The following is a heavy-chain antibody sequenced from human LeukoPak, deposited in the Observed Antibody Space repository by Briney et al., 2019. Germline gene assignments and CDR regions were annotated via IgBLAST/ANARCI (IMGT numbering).Heavy chain of an antibody. CDR3: ARGIFSRGWLDPYYFDY. Sequence: GASVKVSCKASGYTFTSYYMHWMRQAPGQGLEWMGIINPSGGSTSYAQKFQGRVTMTRDTSTSTVYMELSSLRSEDTAVYYCARGIFSRGWLDPYYFDYWGQGTLVTVSS. V-gene: IGHV1-46*01. D-gene: IGHD6-19*01. CDR2: INPSGGST. J-gene: IGHJ4*02. CDR1: GYTFTSYY.